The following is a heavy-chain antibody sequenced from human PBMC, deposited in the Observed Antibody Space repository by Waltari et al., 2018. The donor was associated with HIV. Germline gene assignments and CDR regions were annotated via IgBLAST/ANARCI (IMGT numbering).Heavy chain of an antibody. D-gene: IGHD4-17*01. CDR2: INHNGGA. CDR3: ARGPRPSTVTATGWYFDL. CDR1: GGSFSCYY. J-gene: IGHJ2*01. Sequence: QVQLQQWGPGLLKPSETLYRTCAVYGGSFSCYYWSWIGKPPGKGLEWIGEINHNGGANYNPSLKKLAIRLVAISKNPFSLKLDSVTAADTALYYCARGPRPSTVTATGWYFDLWGRGTLVIVSS. V-gene: IGHV4-34*02.